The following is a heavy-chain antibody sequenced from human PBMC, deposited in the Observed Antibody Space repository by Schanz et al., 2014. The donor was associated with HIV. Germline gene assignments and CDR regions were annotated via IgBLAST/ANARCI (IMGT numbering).Heavy chain of an antibody. CDR1: GFTFRDYW. V-gene: IGHV3-7*01. Sequence: EVQLLESGGGLVQPGGSLRLSCAASGFTFRDYWMTWVRQAPGKGLEWLANIKEDGSVKGEVDSVKGRFTISRDNAKNSLYLQMNSLRVDDTAVYYCARDYRFATDSWGQGTLVTVSS. CDR3: ARDYRFATDS. J-gene: IGHJ4*02. CDR2: IKEDGSVK. D-gene: IGHD3-16*02.